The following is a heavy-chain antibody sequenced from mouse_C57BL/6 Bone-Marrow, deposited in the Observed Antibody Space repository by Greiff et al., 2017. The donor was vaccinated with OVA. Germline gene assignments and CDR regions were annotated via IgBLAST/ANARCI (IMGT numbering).Heavy chain of an antibody. CDR2: IDPSDSET. CDR3: AGAVFCYSNYAWFAY. Sequence: VQLQQPGAELVRPGSSVKLSCKASGYTFTSYWMHWVKQRPIQGLEWIGNIDPSDSETHYNQKFKDKATLTVDKSSSTAYMQLSSLTSEDSAIYYGAGAVFCYSNYAWFAYWGQGTLVTVSA. V-gene: IGHV1-52*01. CDR1: GYTFTSYW. D-gene: IGHD2-5*01. J-gene: IGHJ3*01.